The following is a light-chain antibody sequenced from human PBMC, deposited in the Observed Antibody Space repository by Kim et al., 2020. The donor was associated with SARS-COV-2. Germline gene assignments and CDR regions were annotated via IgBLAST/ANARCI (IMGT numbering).Light chain of an antibody. CDR3: QQRYSTPRT. CDR2: DAS. V-gene: IGKV1-39*01. Sequence: DIQMTQSPSSLSAFVGARVTITCRASQRISTHLNWFQQKPGKAPRLLISDASNLQSGVPSRFSGAGAGTDFILTISSLQPEDFETYFCQQRYSTPRTFGQGTKMDIK. CDR1: QRISTH. J-gene: IGKJ1*01.